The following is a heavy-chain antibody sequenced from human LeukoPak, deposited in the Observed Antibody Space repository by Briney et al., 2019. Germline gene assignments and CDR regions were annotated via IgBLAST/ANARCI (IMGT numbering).Heavy chain of an antibody. CDR1: GFTFSSYV. J-gene: IGHJ4*02. V-gene: IGHV3-23*01. CDR2: ISGSGGST. Sequence: GGSLRLSCAASGFTFSSYVMSWVRQAPGKGLEWVSAISGSGGSTYYADSVKGRFTISRDNSKNTLYLQMNSLRAEDTAVYYCAKRMGGWYSVDYWGQGTLVTVSS. CDR3: AKRMGGWYSVDY. D-gene: IGHD6-19*01.